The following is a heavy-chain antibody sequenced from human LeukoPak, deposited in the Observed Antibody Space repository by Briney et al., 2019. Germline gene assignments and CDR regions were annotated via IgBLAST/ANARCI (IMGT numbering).Heavy chain of an antibody. D-gene: IGHD2-2*01. CDR2: IYIGGST. Sequence: SETLSLTCIVSGGSISSYYWNWIRQSAGKGLEWIGRIYIGGSTCYNPSLKSRVTMSVDTSKIQFSLNLTSVTAADTAMYYCARGPRMVAMNGYAFDIWGPGTTVIVSS. J-gene: IGHJ3*02. CDR3: ARGPRMVAMNGYAFDI. CDR1: GGSISSYY. V-gene: IGHV4-4*07.